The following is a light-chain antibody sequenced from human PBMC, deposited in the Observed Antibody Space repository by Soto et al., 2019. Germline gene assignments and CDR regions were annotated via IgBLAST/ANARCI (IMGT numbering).Light chain of an antibody. V-gene: IGKV1-5*03. CDR2: EAS. J-gene: IGKJ1*01. Sequence: DIQMTQSPSTLSASVGDRVTITCRASQSISSWLAWYQQKPGKAPKLLIYEASSLESGVPSRFSGSRPGTEFTLTISSLQPDDFATYYCQQYNSYSPRTFGQGTKVEIK. CDR1: QSISSW. CDR3: QQYNSYSPRT.